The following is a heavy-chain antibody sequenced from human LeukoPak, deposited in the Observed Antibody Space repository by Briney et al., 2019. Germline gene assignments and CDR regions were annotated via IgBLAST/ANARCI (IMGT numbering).Heavy chain of an antibody. CDR2: IYYSGST. J-gene: IGHJ4*02. V-gene: IGHV4-59*08. D-gene: IGHD4-17*01. CDR3: ARQYGDYFDY. Sequence: PSETLSLTCTVSGGSISSYYWSWIRQPPGKGLEWIGYIYYSGSTNYNPSLKSQVTISVDTSKNQFSLKLSSVTAADTAVYYCARQYGDYFDYWGQGTLVTVSS. CDR1: GGSISSYY.